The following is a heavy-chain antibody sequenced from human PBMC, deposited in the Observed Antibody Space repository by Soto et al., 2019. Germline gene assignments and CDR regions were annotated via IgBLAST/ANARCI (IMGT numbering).Heavy chain of an antibody. CDR1: GFTFSNAW. Sequence: GGSLRLSCAASGFTFSNAWMNWVRQAPGKGLEWVGRIKSKTDGGTTDYAAPVKGRFTISRDDSKNTLYLQMNSLKTEDTAVYYCTTGVVVTMVRGVMRFDYWGQGTLVTVSS. CDR3: TTGVVVTMVRGVMRFDY. D-gene: IGHD3-10*01. CDR2: IKSKTDGGTT. V-gene: IGHV3-15*07. J-gene: IGHJ4*02.